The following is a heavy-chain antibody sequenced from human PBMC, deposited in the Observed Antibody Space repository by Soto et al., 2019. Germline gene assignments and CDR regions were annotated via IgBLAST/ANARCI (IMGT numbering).Heavy chain of an antibody. CDR1: GGSFSGYY. CDR2: IKHSGST. Sequence: QVQLQQWGAGLLKPSETLSLTCAVYGGSFSGYYWSWIRQPPGKGLEWIGEIKHSGSTNYNPSLKGRVTISVDTSKNQFSLKLSSVTAADTAVYYCARSNSSVGFDYWGQGTLVTVSS. CDR3: ARSNSSVGFDY. V-gene: IGHV4-34*01. D-gene: IGHD1-26*01. J-gene: IGHJ4*02.